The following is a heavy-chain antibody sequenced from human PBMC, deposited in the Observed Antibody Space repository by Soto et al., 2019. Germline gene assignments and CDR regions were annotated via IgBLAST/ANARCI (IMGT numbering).Heavy chain of an antibody. D-gene: IGHD6-19*01. CDR2: ISGDGSRT. J-gene: IGHJ1*01. Sequence: GGSLRLSCAASGFTFSSYWMHWVRQAPGMGLVWVSRISGDGSRTNYADSVKGRLTTSRDNANNTLYLQMDGLRDEDTAVYYCARVIRGSVNFQNWGQGTLVTVSS. V-gene: IGHV3-74*01. CDR3: ARVIRGSVNFQN. CDR1: GFTFSSYW.